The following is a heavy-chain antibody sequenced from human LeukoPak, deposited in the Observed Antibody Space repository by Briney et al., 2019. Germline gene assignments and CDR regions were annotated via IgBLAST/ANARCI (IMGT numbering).Heavy chain of an antibody. J-gene: IGHJ5*02. CDR3: ARVVEDCYGSGSYLSLGNWFDP. CDR1: GYTFTSYG. D-gene: IGHD3-10*01. CDR2: ISAYNGNT. Sequence: ASVKVSCKASGYTFTSYGISWVRQAPGQGLEWMGWISAYNGNTNYAQKLQGRVTMTTDTSTSTAYMELRSLRSHDTAVYYCARVVEDCYGSGSYLSLGNWFDPWGQGTLVTVSS. V-gene: IGHV1-18*01.